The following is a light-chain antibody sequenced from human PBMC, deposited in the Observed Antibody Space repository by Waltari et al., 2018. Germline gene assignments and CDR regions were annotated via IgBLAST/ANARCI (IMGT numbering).Light chain of an antibody. CDR3: QQRRNWPLT. CDR2: DTS. Sequence: EIVLTQSPATLSLSPGERATLSCRASQSVSYYLAWYQQRPGQAPRLLISDTSHRATGIPDRFSGSGSETDFTLTISSLEPEDFAVYYCQQRRNWPLTFGGGTKVEIK. J-gene: IGKJ4*02. V-gene: IGKV3-11*01. CDR1: QSVSYY.